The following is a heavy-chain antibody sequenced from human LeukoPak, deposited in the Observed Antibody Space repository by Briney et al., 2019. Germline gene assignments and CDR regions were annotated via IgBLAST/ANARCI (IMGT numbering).Heavy chain of an antibody. V-gene: IGHV4-59*01. D-gene: IGHD2-2*01. CDR2: IYYSGST. J-gene: IGHJ5*02. CDR1: GASISSYY. Sequence: SETLSLTCTVSGASISSYYWSWIRQPPGKGLEWIGYIYYSGSTNYNPSLKSRVTISVDTSKNQFSLKLSSVTAADTAVYYCARVGVYCSSTSCYYANWFDPWGQGTLVTVSS. CDR3: ARVGVYCSSTSCYYANWFDP.